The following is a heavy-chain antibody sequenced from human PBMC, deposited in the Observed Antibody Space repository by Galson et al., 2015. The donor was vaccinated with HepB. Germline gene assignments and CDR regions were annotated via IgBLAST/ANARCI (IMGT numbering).Heavy chain of an antibody. D-gene: IGHD3-22*01. J-gene: IGHJ4*02. CDR2: IKSKTDGGTT. CDR3: TTDPYYYDSSGYYHPPSNDY. CDR1: GFTFSNAW. Sequence: SLRLSCAASGFTFSNAWMSWVRQAPGKGLEWVGRIKSKTDGGTTDYAAPVKGRFTISRDDSKNTLYLQMNSLKTEDTAVYYCTTDPYYYDSSGYYHPPSNDYWGQGTLVTVSS. V-gene: IGHV3-15*01.